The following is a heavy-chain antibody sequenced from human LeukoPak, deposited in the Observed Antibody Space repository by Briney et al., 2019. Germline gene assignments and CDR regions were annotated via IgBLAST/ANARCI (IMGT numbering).Heavy chain of an antibody. CDR3: ARDLGSASKDY. CDR1: GGTFSSYA. CDR2: IIPIFGTA. J-gene: IGHJ4*02. Sequence: ASVKVSCKASGGTFSSYAISWVRQAPGQGLEWMGGIIPIFGTANYAQKFQGRVTITADESTSTAYMELSSLRSEDAAVYYCARDLGSASKDYWGQGTLVTVSS. D-gene: IGHD6-6*01. V-gene: IGHV1-69*13.